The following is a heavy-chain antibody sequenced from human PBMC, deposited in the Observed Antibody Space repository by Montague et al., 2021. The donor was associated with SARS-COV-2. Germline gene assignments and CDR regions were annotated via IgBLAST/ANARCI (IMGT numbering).Heavy chain of an antibody. CDR2: ISYDGSNK. V-gene: IGHV3-30-3*01. CDR3: ARSAWGGYRDAFDI. D-gene: IGHD3-16*02. CDR1: GFTFSSYA. Sequence: SLSLSLSASGFTFSSYAMHWVRQAPGKGLEWVAVISYDGSNKYYADSVKGRFTISRDNSKNTLYLQMNSLRAGDTAVYYCARSAWGGYRDAFDIWGQGTMVTVSS. J-gene: IGHJ3*02.